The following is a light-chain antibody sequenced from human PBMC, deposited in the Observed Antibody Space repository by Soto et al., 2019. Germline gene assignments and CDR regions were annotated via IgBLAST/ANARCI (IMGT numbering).Light chain of an antibody. J-gene: IGLJ2*01. Sequence: QSALTQPDSVSGSPGQSITISCTGTSSDVGGYNYVSWYQQHPGKAPKLMIYDVSNRPSGVSNRFSGSKSGNTASLTISGLQDEDEADYYCSSYTSSSTLGVFGGGTKLTVL. V-gene: IGLV2-14*01. CDR1: SSDVGGYNY. CDR3: SSYTSSSTLGV. CDR2: DVS.